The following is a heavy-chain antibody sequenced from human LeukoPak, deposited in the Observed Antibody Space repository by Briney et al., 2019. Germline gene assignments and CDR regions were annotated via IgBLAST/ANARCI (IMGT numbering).Heavy chain of an antibody. D-gene: IGHD2-2*01. J-gene: IGHJ4*02. V-gene: IGHV3-21*01. Sequence: GGSLRLSCAAPGFSFSSYSMSWVRQAPGKGLEWVSFISRSSSDIYHADSVKGRFTISRDNAKNSLYLQMNSLRAEDTAVYYCARDLPAAVDWGQGTLVTVSS. CDR2: ISRSSSDI. CDR1: GFSFSSYS. CDR3: ARDLPAAVD.